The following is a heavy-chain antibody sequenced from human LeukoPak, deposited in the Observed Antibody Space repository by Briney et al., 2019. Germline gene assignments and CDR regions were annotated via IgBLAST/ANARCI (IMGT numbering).Heavy chain of an antibody. D-gene: IGHD1-14*01. J-gene: IGHJ4*02. CDR3: ARSNQADDY. V-gene: IGHV3-74*01. Sequence: GVSLRLSCAASGFTFSSYWMHWVRQVPGKGLVWVARINPGGSSITYANSVKGRFTISRDNAKNTLYLQMDSLRAEDTGVYYCARSNQADDYWGQGTLVTVSS. CDR1: GFTFSSYW. CDR2: INPGGSSI.